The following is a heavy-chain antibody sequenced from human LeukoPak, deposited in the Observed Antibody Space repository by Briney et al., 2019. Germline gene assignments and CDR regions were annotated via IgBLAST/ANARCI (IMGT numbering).Heavy chain of an antibody. CDR2: IRKDGSEK. J-gene: IGHJ4*02. D-gene: IGHD1-26*01. CDR1: GFTFSSYG. V-gene: IGHV3-7*05. Sequence: PGGSLRLSCAASGFTFSSYGMHWVRQAPGKGLEWVAHIRKDGSEKYYVDSVKGRFTISKDNAKNSLYLQMNSLIVEDTAVYFCARIVVGAVDFWGQGTPVTVSS. CDR3: ARIVVGAVDF.